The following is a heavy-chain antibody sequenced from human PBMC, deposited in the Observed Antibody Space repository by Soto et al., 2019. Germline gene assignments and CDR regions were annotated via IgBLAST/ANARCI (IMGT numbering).Heavy chain of an antibody. J-gene: IGHJ4*02. CDR2: ISGSGGST. D-gene: IGHD5-18*01. V-gene: IGHV3-23*01. CDR1: GFSFISYA. CDR3: AKDIVRGYSYGPAFDY. Sequence: WGSLRLSCAASGFSFISYAIIFFRHSPVKWLEWVSAISGSGGSTYYADSVKGRFTISRDNSKNTLYLQMNSLRAEDTAVYYCAKDIVRGYSYGPAFDYWGQGTLVTVSS.